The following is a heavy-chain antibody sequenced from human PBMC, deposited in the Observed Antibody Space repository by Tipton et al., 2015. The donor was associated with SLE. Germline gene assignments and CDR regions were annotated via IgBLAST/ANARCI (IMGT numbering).Heavy chain of an antibody. Sequence: TLSLTCTVSRGSISSGDYYWSWIRQPPGKGLEWIGYIYYSGSTNYNPSLKSRVTISVDTSKNQFSLKLSSVTAADMAVYYCARYGTYDGSRYFQHWGQGPLVTVSS. CDR1: RGSISSGDYY. J-gene: IGHJ1*01. V-gene: IGHV4-61*08. D-gene: IGHD1-26*01. CDR2: IYYSGST. CDR3: ARYGTYDGSRYFQH.